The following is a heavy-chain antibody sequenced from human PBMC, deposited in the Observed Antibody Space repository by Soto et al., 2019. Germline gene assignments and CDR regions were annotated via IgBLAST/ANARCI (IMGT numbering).Heavy chain of an antibody. J-gene: IGHJ5*01. Sequence: PSETLSLTCAVSGYSISSGYYWDWIRQPPGKGLEWIGSIYHSGSTYYNVSLKSRVTISVDTSKNQFSLNLSSVTAADTAVYYCARGFGSGTSNWFDYWGPGILVTVSS. CDR3: ARGFGSGTSNWFDY. D-gene: IGHD3-10*01. CDR1: GYSISSGYY. CDR2: IYHSGST. V-gene: IGHV4-38-2*01.